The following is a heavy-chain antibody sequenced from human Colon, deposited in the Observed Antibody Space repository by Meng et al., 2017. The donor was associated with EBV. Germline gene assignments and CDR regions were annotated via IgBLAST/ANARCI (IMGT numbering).Heavy chain of an antibody. V-gene: IGHV4-39*01. CDR2: VRYSGTA. CDR3: ARHVYGDSYGF. Sequence: LHERASGPGLVTPTATLSLTSTVSGASLDNSDYFWDWIRQPPGKGLEWIGSVRYSGTAYYNPSLTSRVTISVDTSKYQFSLNLSSLTAADTAVYYCARHVYGDSYGFWGQGTLVTVSS. CDR1: GASLDNSDYF. D-gene: IGHD4-17*01. J-gene: IGHJ4*02.